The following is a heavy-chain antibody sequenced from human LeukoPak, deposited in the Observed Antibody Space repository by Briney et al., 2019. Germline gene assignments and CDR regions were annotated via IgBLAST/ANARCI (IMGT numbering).Heavy chain of an antibody. CDR2: IYYSGST. J-gene: IGHJ5*02. V-gene: IGHV4-31*03. CDR1: GGSISSGGYY. Sequence: SETLSLTCTVPGGSISSGGYYWSWIRQHPGKGLEWIGYIYYSGSTYYNPSLKSRVTISVDTSKNQFSLKLSSVTAADTAVYYCARALITVESWFDPWGQGTLVTVSS. CDR3: ARALITVESWFDP.